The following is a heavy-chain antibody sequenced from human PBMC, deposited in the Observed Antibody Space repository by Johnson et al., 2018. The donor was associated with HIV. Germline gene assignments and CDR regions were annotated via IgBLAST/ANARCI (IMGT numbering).Heavy chain of an antibody. CDR2: IRYDGSHK. J-gene: IGHJ3*02. CDR1: GFIFSSYG. Sequence: QVQLVESGGGVVQPGRSRRLSCAASGFIFSSYGMHWVRQAPGKGLEWVAFIRYDGSHKYYEDPVKGRFTISRDNSKNTVWLQLNSLRAEDTGVYYCAKGEYFDSGGYYHVVMNGFDIWGQGTTVIVSS. V-gene: IGHV3-30*02. D-gene: IGHD3-22*01. CDR3: AKGEYFDSGGYYHVVMNGFDI.